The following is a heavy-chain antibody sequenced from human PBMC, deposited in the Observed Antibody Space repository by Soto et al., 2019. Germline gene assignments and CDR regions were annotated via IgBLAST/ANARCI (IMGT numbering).Heavy chain of an antibody. CDR1: GGSISSYY. V-gene: IGHV4-59*01. D-gene: IGHD2-15*01. CDR2: IYYSGST. Sequence: QVQLQESGPGLVKPSETLSLTCTVSGGSISSYYWSWIRQPPGKGLEWIGYIYYSGSTNYNPSLKSRVTISVDTSKKQFSLKLSSVTAADTAVYYCARVAGYCSGGSCYGYYYYYMDVWGKGTTVTVSS. J-gene: IGHJ6*03. CDR3: ARVAGYCSGGSCYGYYYYYMDV.